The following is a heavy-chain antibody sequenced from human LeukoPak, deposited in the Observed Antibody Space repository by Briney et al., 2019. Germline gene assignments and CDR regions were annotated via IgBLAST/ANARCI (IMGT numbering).Heavy chain of an antibody. Sequence: GGSLGLSCAASGFTFSSYAMSCVRQAPGKGLEWVSAISGSGGSTYYADSVKGRFTISRDNSKNTLYLQMNSLRAEDTAVYYCATDLVYCSSTSCHYYYYGMDVWGQGTTVTVSS. CDR3: ATDLVYCSSTSCHYYYYGMDV. CDR1: GFTFSSYA. J-gene: IGHJ6*02. CDR2: ISGSGGST. D-gene: IGHD2-2*01. V-gene: IGHV3-23*01.